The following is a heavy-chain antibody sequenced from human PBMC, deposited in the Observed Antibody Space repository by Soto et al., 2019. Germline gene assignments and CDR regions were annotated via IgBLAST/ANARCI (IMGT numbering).Heavy chain of an antibody. CDR3: ATIPTGYCGGDCYSDY. V-gene: IGHV1-3*01. J-gene: IGHJ4*02. Sequence: GASVKVSCKASGYTFTSYAMHWVRQAPGQRLEWMGWINAGNGNTKYSQKFQGRVTITRDTSASTAYMELSSLRSDDTAVYYCATIPTGYCGGDCYSDYWGQGTLVTVSS. D-gene: IGHD2-21*01. CDR2: INAGNGNT. CDR1: GYTFTSYA.